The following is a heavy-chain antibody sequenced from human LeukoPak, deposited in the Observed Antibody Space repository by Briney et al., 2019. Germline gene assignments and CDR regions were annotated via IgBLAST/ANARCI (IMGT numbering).Heavy chain of an antibody. Sequence: SETLSLTCAVYGGSFSGYYWSWIRQPPGKGLEWIGEINHSGSTNYNPPLKSRVTISVDTSKNQFSLKLSSVTAADTAVYYCARGGDGYNYDAFDIWGQGTMVTVSS. D-gene: IGHD5-24*01. V-gene: IGHV4-34*01. J-gene: IGHJ3*02. CDR2: INHSGST. CDR1: GGSFSGYY. CDR3: ARGGDGYNYDAFDI.